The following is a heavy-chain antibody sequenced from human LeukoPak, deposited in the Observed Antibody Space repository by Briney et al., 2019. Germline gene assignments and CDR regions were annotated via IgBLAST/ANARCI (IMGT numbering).Heavy chain of an antibody. D-gene: IGHD3-22*01. CDR2: INHSGST. CDR1: GGSFSGYC. J-gene: IGHJ1*01. Sequence: SETLSLTCAVYGGSFSGYCWSWIRQPPGKGLEWIREINHSGSTNYNPSLKSRVTISVDTSKNQFSLKLSSVTAADTAVYYCARDGDYYDSSGYYYVWGQGTLVTVSS. CDR3: ARDGDYYDSSGYYYV. V-gene: IGHV4-34*01.